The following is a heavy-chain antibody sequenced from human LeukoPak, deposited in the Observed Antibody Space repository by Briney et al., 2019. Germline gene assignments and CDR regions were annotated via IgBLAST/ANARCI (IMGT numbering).Heavy chain of an antibody. V-gene: IGHV4-34*01. CDR2: INHSGST. J-gene: IGHJ3*02. D-gene: IGHD2-2*01. Sequence: SETLSLTCAVYGGSFSGYYWSWIRQPPGNGLEWIGEINHSGSTNYNPSLKSRVTISVDTSKNQFSLKLSSVTAADTAVYYCARPVVVVPAASADAFDIWGQGTMVTVSS. CDR3: ARPVVVVPAASADAFDI. CDR1: GGSFSGYY.